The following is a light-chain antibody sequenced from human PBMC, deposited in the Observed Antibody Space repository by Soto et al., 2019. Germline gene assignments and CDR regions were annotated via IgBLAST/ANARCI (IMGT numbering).Light chain of an antibody. CDR3: QHRSIWPVS. V-gene: IGKV3-11*01. CDR2: DAS. J-gene: IGKJ5*01. CDR1: QSVNNY. Sequence: EIVLTQSPATLSLSPGERATLSCRASQSVNNYLHWYQQRPGQAPRLLIFDASNRATGIPPRFSGSGSATDFTLTISSLEPEDFAVYYCQHRSIWPVSFGQGTHWRL.